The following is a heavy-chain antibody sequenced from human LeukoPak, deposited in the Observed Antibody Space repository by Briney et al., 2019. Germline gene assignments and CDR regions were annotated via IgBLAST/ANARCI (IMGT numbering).Heavy chain of an antibody. CDR2: MSYDGSNK. Sequence: GGSLRLSCAASGFTFSNYAMHWVRQAPGKGLEGVAVMSYDGSNKYYADSVKGRFTISRDISKNTLYLQMNSLRAEDTAVYYCATAARDYYYYMDVWGKGTTVTVSS. J-gene: IGHJ6*03. D-gene: IGHD6-13*01. V-gene: IGHV3-30*01. CDR1: GFTFSNYA. CDR3: ATAARDYYYYMDV.